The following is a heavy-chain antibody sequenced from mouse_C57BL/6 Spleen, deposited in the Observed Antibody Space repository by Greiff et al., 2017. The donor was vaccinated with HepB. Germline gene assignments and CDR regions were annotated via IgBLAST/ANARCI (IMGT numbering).Heavy chain of an antibody. J-gene: IGHJ3*01. Sequence: QVQLQQPGTELVKPGASVKLSCKASGYTFTSYWMHWVKQRPGQGLEWIGNINPSNGGTNYNEKFKSKATLTVDKSSSTAYMQLSSLTSEDSAVYYLAIPYFTTVVATPAWFAYWGQGTLVTVSA. V-gene: IGHV1-53*01. CDR2: INPSNGGT. D-gene: IGHD1-1*01. CDR3: AIPYFTTVVATPAWFAY. CDR1: GYTFTSYW.